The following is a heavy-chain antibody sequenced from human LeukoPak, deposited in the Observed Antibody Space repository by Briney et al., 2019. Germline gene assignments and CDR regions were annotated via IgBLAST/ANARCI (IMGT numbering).Heavy chain of an antibody. Sequence: SQTLSLTCALSGDSFSSNSAAWHWIRQSPSRGLEWLGRTYYRSKWYYDYAVAVKSRISINPDTSKNQFSLQLSSVTPEDTAVYYCARDPVGGSTIFDYWGQGTLVTVSS. CDR2: TYYRSKWYY. D-gene: IGHD1-26*01. CDR1: GDSFSSNSAA. V-gene: IGHV6-1*01. J-gene: IGHJ4*02. CDR3: ARDPVGGSTIFDY.